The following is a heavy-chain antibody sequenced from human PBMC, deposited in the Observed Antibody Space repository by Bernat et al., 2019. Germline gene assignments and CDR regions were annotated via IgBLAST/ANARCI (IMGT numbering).Heavy chain of an antibody. CDR3: ASYGDYGGFFNY. D-gene: IGHD4-17*01. V-gene: IGHV3-53*02. Sequence: EVQLVETGGGLIQPGGSLRLSCAASGFTVSSNHMSWVRQAPGKGLEWVSIIYSGGSTDYADSVKGRFTISRDNSKNTLYLQMNSLSSEDTAVYYCASYGDYGGFFNYWGQGTLVTVSS. CDR1: GFTVSSNH. CDR2: IYSGGST. J-gene: IGHJ4*02.